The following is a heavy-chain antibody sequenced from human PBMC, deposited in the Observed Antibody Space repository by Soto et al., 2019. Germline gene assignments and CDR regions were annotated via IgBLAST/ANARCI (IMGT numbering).Heavy chain of an antibody. V-gene: IGHV3-23*01. D-gene: IGHD3-22*01. CDR3: AKDLSTNYYDSSGYHY. CDR2: ISGSGGST. CDR1: GFTFSGYA. J-gene: IGHJ4*02. Sequence: EVQLLESGGGLVQPGGSLRLSCAASGFTFSGYAMSWVRQAPGKGLEWVSAISGSGGSTYYADSVKGRFTISRDNSKNTRYLQMNSLRAEDTAVYYCAKDLSTNYYDSSGYHYWGQGTLVTVSS.